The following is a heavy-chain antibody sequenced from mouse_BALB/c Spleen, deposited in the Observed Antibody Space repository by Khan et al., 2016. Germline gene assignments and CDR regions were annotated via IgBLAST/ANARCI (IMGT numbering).Heavy chain of an antibody. Sequence: QVQLQQSGAELAKPGASVKISCKASGYAFSSYWMNWVKQRPGQGLEWIGQIYPGDGDTHYSGKFKGKVILTADKSSSTAYMQLSSLTSEDSAVYFCARGTPLANWGQGTLVTVSA. CDR1: GYAFSSYW. CDR2: IYPGDGDT. CDR3: ARGTPLAN. V-gene: IGHV1-80*01. J-gene: IGHJ3*01.